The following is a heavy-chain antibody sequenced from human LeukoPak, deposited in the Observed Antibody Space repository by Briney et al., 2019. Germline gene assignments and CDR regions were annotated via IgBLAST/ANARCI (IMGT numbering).Heavy chain of an antibody. D-gene: IGHD3-10*01. J-gene: IGHJ6*02. Sequence: ASVKVSCKASGYTFINYYMHWVRQAPGQGLEWMGIINPSGGSATYAQKIQGRVTLTRGTSTSTVYMELSSLRSDDTSVYYCAREGYGSGRRLGMDVWGQGTTVTVSS. CDR3: AREGYGSGRRLGMDV. V-gene: IGHV1-46*01. CDR2: INPSGGSA. CDR1: GYTFINYY.